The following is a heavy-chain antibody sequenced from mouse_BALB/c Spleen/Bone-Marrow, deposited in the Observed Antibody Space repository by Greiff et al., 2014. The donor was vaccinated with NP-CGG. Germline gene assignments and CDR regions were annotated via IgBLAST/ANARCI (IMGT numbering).Heavy chain of an antibody. Sequence: QVQLKESGPGLVAPSQSLSITCTVSGFSLTGYGVSWVRQPPGRGLEWLGMIWGDGSTDYNSDLKSRLSISKDNSKSQVFLKVNSLRTEDTARYYCARDSFLIARALDYWGQGTSVTVSS. J-gene: IGHJ4*01. D-gene: IGHD2-4*01. V-gene: IGHV2-6-7*01. CDR2: IWGDGST. CDR1: GFSLTGYG. CDR3: ARDSFLIARALDY.